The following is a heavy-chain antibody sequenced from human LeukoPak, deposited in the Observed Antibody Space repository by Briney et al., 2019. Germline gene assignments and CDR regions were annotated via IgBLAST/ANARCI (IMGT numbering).Heavy chain of an antibody. Sequence: SETLSLTCTVSGGSISSYYWSWIRQPPGKGLEWIGYIYYSGSTNYNPSLKSRVTISLDTSKNQFSLKLSSVTAADTAVYYCARDRCSSRSCYLTITQKGYFDLWGSGTVVTVSS. CDR1: GGSISSYY. D-gene: IGHD2-2*01. CDR3: ARDRCSSRSCYLTITQKGYFDL. J-gene: IGHJ2*01. V-gene: IGHV4-59*01. CDR2: IYYSGST.